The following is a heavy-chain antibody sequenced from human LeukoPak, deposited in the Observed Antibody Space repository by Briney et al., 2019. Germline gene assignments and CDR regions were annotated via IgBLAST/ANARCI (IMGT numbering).Heavy chain of an antibody. CDR1: QFKFNNYG. J-gene: IGHJ3*02. D-gene: IGHD4-17*01. CDR2: ITGSGGRT. Sequence: GGSLRLSRATSQFKFNNYGMTWVRQAPGKGLEWVSSITGSGGRTQYADSVQGRFTISRDNSKNTLYLQMNSLRAEDTAVYYCAKDPNGDYIGTFDIWGQGTMVTVSS. V-gene: IGHV3-23*01. CDR3: AKDPNGDYIGTFDI.